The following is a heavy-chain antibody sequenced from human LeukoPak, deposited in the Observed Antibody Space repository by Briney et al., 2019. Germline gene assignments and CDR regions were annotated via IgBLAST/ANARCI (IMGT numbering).Heavy chain of an antibody. CDR2: IHSGGDT. V-gene: IGHV3-53*01. J-gene: IGHJ4*02. CDR3: ARGTPDAWYSSGCPDX. D-gene: IGHD6-19*01. CDR1: GFTVSSNY. Sequence: GGSLRLSCAASGFTVSSNYMSWVRQAPGKGLEWVSVIHSGGDTDYADSVKGRFTISRDNSKNTLYLQMNSLRAEDTAVYYCARGTPDAWYSSGCPDXXXQGTLXTVXS.